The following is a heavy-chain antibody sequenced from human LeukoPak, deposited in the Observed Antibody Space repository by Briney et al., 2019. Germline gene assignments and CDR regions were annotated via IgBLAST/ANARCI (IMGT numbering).Heavy chain of an antibody. CDR1: GGSISSSSYY. D-gene: IGHD3-3*01. CDR2: IYYSGST. V-gene: IGHV4-39*07. Sequence: PSETLSLTCTVSGGSISSSSYYWGWIRQPPGKGLEWIGSIYYSGSTYYNPSLKSRVTISVDTSKNQFSLKLSSVTAADTAVYYCARDAATYDFWSGYYSFGFDYRGQGTLVTVSS. J-gene: IGHJ4*02. CDR3: ARDAATYDFWSGYYSFGFDY.